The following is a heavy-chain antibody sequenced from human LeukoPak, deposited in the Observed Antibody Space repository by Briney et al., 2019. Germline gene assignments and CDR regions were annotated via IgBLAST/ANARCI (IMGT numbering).Heavy chain of an antibody. D-gene: IGHD2-2*01. CDR1: GGSISSYY. J-gene: IGHJ4*02. V-gene: IGHV4-59*01. CDR2: IYYSGST. CDR3: ARGYCSSTSCYAFDY. Sequence: PSETLPLTCTVSGGSISSYYWSWIRQPPGKGLEWIGYIYYSGSTNYNPSLKSRVTISVDTSKNQFSLKLSSVTAADTAVYYCARGYCSSTSCYAFDYWGQGTLVTVSS.